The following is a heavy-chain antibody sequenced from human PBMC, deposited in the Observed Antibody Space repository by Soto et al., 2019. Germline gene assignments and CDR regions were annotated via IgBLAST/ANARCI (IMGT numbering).Heavy chain of an antibody. J-gene: IGHJ3*01. Sequence: SGFTFSSYAMSWVRQAPGKGLVWVSRINMDGTSTPYADSVKGRFTISRDNAKNTLYLQMHSLRAEDTALYFCVRDRGYPDSFDVWGRGTMVTVSS. CDR3: VRDRGYPDSFDV. CDR1: GFTFSSYA. D-gene: IGHD1-1*01. CDR2: INMDGTST. V-gene: IGHV3-74*01.